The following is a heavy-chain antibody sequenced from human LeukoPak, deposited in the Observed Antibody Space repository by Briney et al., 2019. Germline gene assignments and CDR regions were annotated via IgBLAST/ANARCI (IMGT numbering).Heavy chain of an antibody. CDR3: ARHVYDFWSGYSTSGAFDI. V-gene: IGHV4-39*01. CDR2: IYYSGTT. CDR1: GGSISSSSYY. J-gene: IGHJ3*02. D-gene: IGHD3-3*01. Sequence: SETLSLTCTVSGGSISSSSYYWGWIRQPPGKGLEWIGTIYYSGTTYYNPSLKSRATISADTSKNHFSLKLSSVTAADTAVYYCARHVYDFWSGYSTSGAFDIWGQGTMVTVSS.